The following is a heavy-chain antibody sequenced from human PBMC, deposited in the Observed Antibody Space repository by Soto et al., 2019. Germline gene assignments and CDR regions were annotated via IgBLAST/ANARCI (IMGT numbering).Heavy chain of an antibody. CDR1: GFSLSTSGVG. CDR2: IYWNDDK. V-gene: IGHV2-5*01. D-gene: IGHD6-13*01. J-gene: IGHJ5*02. Sequence: QITLKESGPTLVKPTQTLTLTCTFSGFSLSTSGVGVGWIRQPPGKALVLLALIYWNDDKPYSPSLKSRLTINNDTSNNQLVLTMTNMDPVDTATYYCAPLIAAAGSHWFDPWGQGTLVTVSS. CDR3: APLIAAAGSHWFDP.